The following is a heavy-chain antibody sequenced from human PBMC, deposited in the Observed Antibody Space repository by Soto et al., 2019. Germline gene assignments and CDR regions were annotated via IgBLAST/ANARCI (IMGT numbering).Heavy chain of an antibody. V-gene: IGHV3-72*01. J-gene: IGHJ4*02. CDR2: SRNKANGYTI. CDR3: ARGDSTGWYEDY. Sequence: EVQLVESGGGLVQPGGSLRVSCAASGFTFSDHYMDWVRQAPGKGLEWVGRSRNKANGYTIEYAASVKGRFTISRDDSQNSLYLQMNSLKTEDTAVYYCARGDSTGWYEDYWGQGTLVTVSS. D-gene: IGHD6-19*01. CDR1: GFTFSDHY.